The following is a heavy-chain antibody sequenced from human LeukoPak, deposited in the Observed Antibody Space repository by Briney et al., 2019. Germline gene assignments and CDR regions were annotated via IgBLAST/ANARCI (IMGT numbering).Heavy chain of an antibody. Sequence: GGSLRLSCAASGFTFSSYEMNWVRQAPGKGLEWVSYISSSGSTIYYADSVKGRFTISRDNAKNSLYLQMNSLRAEETAGYYCAREESVASTGFDYWGQGTLVTVSS. CDR2: ISSSGSTI. D-gene: IGHD6-19*01. CDR3: AREESVASTGFDY. J-gene: IGHJ4*02. V-gene: IGHV3-48*03. CDR1: GFTFSSYE.